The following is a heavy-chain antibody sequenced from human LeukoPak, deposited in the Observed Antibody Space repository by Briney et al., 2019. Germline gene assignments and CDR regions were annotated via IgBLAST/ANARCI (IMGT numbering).Heavy chain of an antibody. CDR3: ARGPPDYGNYVYYYYMDV. V-gene: IGHV4-59*11. CDR1: GASISSHF. Sequence: SETLSLTCTVSGASISSHFWTWIRQSPGKGLEWIGYVYYSGSTNYNPSLKSRVTISVDTSKNQFSLKFSSVTAADTAVYYCARGPPDYGNYVYYYYMDVWGKGTTVTVSS. D-gene: IGHD4-11*01. J-gene: IGHJ6*03. CDR2: VYYSGST.